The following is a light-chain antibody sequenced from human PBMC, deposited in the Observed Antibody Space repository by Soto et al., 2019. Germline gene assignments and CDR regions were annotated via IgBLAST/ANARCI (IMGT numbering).Light chain of an antibody. V-gene: IGKV3-20*01. CDR3: QQYVSSVT. J-gene: IGKJ1*01. Sequence: EIVLTQSPGSLSLSPGERATLSCRASQSVDSSLFAWYQQKPGQAPRLLIYGASNRATGIPDRFSGRGSGTDFTLTISRLEPEDFAVYYCQQYVSSVTFGQGTKVEIK. CDR1: QSVDSSL. CDR2: GAS.